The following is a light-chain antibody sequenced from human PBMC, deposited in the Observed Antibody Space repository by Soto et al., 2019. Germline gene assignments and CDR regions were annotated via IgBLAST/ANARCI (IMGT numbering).Light chain of an antibody. Sequence: EIVLTQSPGTLSLSPGERATPSCRASQSVSSSYLAWYQQKPGQAPRLLIYGASNRATGIPDRISGSGSGTDFTLTISRLEPEDFAVYYCQQYGSSPWTFGQGTKVEIK. CDR3: QQYGSSPWT. V-gene: IGKV3-20*01. J-gene: IGKJ1*01. CDR1: QSVSSSY. CDR2: GAS.